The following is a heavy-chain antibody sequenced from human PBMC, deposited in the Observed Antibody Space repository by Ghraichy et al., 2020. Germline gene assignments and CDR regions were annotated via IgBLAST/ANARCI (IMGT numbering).Heavy chain of an antibody. D-gene: IGHD4-11*01. CDR1: GFTFSSYS. CDR2: ISSSSSTI. CDR3: AREIQSDYYYGMDV. V-gene: IGHV3-48*02. J-gene: IGHJ6*02. Sequence: LSLTCAASGFTFSSYSMNWVRQAPGKGLEWVSYISSSSSTIYYADSVKGRFTISRDNAKNSLYLQMNSLGDEDTAVYYCAREIQSDYYYGMDVWGQGTTVTVSS.